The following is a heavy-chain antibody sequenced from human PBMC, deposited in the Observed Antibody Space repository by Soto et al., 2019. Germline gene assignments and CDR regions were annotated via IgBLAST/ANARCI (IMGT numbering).Heavy chain of an antibody. D-gene: IGHD4-17*01. CDR1: GYTFTSYG. V-gene: IGHV1-18*01. CDR3: ARAPLTVTTGNEKDY. CDR2: ISAYNGNT. Sequence: QVQLVQSGAEVKKPGASVKVSCKASGYTFTSYGISWVRQAPGQGLEGMGWISAYNGNTNYAQKLQGRVTMTTDTSTSTAYMELRSLRSDDTAVYYCARAPLTVTTGNEKDYWGQGTLVTVSS. J-gene: IGHJ4*02.